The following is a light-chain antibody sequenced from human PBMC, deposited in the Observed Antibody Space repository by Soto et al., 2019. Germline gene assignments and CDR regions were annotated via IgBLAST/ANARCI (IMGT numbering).Light chain of an antibody. Sequence: EIVLTKSPGTLSLSPGERATLSCRASQSVSSSYLAWYQHKPGQAPRLLIYGASSRATGIPHRFSGSGSGTEFTLPISRRELEDFAVYYCQQYGSSLPLTFGQGTRLEIK. CDR1: QSVSSSY. J-gene: IGKJ5*01. CDR3: QQYGSSLPLT. V-gene: IGKV3-20*01. CDR2: GAS.